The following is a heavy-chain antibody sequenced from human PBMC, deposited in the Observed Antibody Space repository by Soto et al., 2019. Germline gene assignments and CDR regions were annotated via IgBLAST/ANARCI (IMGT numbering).Heavy chain of an antibody. CDR3: ARPPWFGELLVFDY. V-gene: IGHV3-23*01. D-gene: IGHD3-10*01. Sequence: EVQLLESGGGLVQPGGSLRLSCAASGFTFSSYAMSWVRQAPGKGLEWVSAIGGSGGSTYYADSVKGRFPISRDNSKNTLYLQMDSLSAEDTAVYYCARPPWFGELLVFDYWGQGTLVTASS. CDR1: GFTFSSYA. J-gene: IGHJ4*02. CDR2: IGGSGGST.